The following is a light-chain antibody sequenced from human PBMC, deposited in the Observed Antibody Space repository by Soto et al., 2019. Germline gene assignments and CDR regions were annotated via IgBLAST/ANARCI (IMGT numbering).Light chain of an antibody. Sequence: QSVLTHPPSVSAAPGQKVTISCSGSSSNIGTNYVSWYQQLPGTAPKLLIYDNNKRPSVIPDRFSGSKSGTSATLGITGLQTGDEADYYCGTWDSSLSAYVFGTGTKVTVL. CDR3: GTWDSSLSAYV. V-gene: IGLV1-51*01. CDR1: SSNIGTNY. J-gene: IGLJ1*01. CDR2: DNN.